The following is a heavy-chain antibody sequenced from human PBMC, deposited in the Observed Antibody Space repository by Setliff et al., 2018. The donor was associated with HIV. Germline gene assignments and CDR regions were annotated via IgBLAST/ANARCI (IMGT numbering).Heavy chain of an antibody. CDR2: ISYGSTYI. V-gene: IGHV3-21*01. CDR3: AKVGGEYQVLWSYYYNYYMDG. CDR1: GFTFTDYA. Sequence: PGGSLRLSCAASGFTFTDYAMSGGRQAPGKGLGWVSSISYGSTYIYQSDSVRGRFTISRDDAKKSLYLQMNSLRADDTAVYYCAKVGGEYQVLWSYYYNYYMDGWGKGTTVTV. D-gene: IGHD2-2*01. J-gene: IGHJ6*03.